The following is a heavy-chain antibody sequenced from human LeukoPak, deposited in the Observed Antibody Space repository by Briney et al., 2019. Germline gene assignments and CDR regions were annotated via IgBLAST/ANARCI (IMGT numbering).Heavy chain of an antibody. CDR3: ARVVAAAGTYYFDY. V-gene: IGHV3-7*01. CDR2: IKPDGSEK. Sequence: GGSLRLSCAASAITFSNSWMNWVRQAPGEGLEWVATIKPDGSEKWYVNSVKGRFTISRDNAKNSLYLQMNSLRAEDTAVYYCARVVAAAGTYYFDYWGQGTLVTVSS. D-gene: IGHD6-13*01. J-gene: IGHJ4*02. CDR1: AITFSNSW.